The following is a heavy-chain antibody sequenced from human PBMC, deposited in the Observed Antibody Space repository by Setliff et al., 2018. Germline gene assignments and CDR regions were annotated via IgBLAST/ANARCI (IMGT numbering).Heavy chain of an antibody. J-gene: IGHJ5*02. CDR2: IYTSWST. D-gene: IGHD1-7*01. V-gene: IGHV4-61*09. CDR1: GDSISSRRNY. CDR3: ARDFGTGTTFDP. Sequence: SETLSLTCTVSGDSISSRRNYWGWFRQPAGKELEWIGQIYTSWSTNYNPSLTSRVTISGDTSKNQVSLRLSSVTAADTAVYYCARDFGTGTTFDPWGQGTLVTVSS.